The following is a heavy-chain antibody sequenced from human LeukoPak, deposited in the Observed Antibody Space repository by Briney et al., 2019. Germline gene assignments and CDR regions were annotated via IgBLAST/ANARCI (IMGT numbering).Heavy chain of an antibody. J-gene: IGHJ3*01. D-gene: IGHD6-19*01. CDR3: AREGRGIAVAGTPV. V-gene: IGHV1-69*13. CDR1: GGTFSSYA. CDR2: IIPIFGTA. Sequence: SVKVSCKASGGTFSSYAISWVRQAPGRGLEWMGGIIPIFGTANYAQKFQGRVTIAADESTSTAYMELSSLRSEDTAVYYCAREGRGIAVAGTPVWGQGTMVTVSS.